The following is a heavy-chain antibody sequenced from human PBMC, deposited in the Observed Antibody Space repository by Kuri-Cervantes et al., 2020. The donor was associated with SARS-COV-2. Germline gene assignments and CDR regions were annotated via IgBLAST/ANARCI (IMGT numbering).Heavy chain of an antibody. J-gene: IGHJ4*02. CDR3: ARGSEDIVATEFDY. CDR1: GGTFSSYA. CDR2: IIPIFGIA. D-gene: IGHD5-12*01. V-gene: IGHV1-69*10. Sequence: SVKVSCKASGGTFSSYAISWVRQAPGQGLEWMGGIIPIFGIANYAQKFQGRVTITADKSTSTAYMELSSLRSEDTAVYYCARGSEDIVATEFDYWGQGTLVTVSS.